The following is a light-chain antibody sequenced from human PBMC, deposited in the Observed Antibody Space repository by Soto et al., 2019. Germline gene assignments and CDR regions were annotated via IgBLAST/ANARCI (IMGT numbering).Light chain of an antibody. CDR2: EVS. V-gene: IGLV2-14*01. J-gene: IGLJ1*01. Sequence: QSVLTQPASVSGSPGQSITISCTGTSSDVGGYNYVSWYQQHPGKAPKLMIYEVSNRPSGVSNRFSGSKSGNTASLTISGLQAEDEADYYCSSYTSSSPLKVFGTGTKVTVL. CDR1: SSDVGGYNY. CDR3: SSYTSSSPLKV.